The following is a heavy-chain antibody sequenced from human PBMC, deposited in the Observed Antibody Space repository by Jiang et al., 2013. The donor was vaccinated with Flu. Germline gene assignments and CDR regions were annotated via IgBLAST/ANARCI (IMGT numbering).Heavy chain of an antibody. J-gene: IGHJ6*02. Sequence: QLLESGGGLVKPGGSLRLSCAASGFTFRFYTMTWVRQAPGKGLEWVSSISGGSSYIYYSDSVKGRFLISRDNAKNSLSLQMNSLRAEDTAVYYCARHRTMVRGVDSFYYYGMDVWGQGTTVTVSS. D-gene: IGHD3-10*01. CDR3: ARHRTMVRGVDSFYYYGMDV. CDR2: ISGGSSYI. CDR1: GFTFRFYT. V-gene: IGHV3-21*01.